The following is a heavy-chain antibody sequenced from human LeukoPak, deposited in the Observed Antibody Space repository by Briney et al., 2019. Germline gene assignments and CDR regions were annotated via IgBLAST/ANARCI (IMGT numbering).Heavy chain of an antibody. CDR3: AYSLGGYSGYDYDFDY. CDR1: GYTFTSYY. J-gene: IGHJ4*02. V-gene: IGHV1-69*06. Sequence: SVKVSCKASGYTFTSYYMHWVRQAPGQGLEWMGGIIPIFGTANYAQKFQGRVTITADKSTSTAYMELSSLRSEDTAVYYCAYSLGGYSGYDYDFDYWGQGTLVTVSS. D-gene: IGHD5-12*01. CDR2: IIPIFGTA.